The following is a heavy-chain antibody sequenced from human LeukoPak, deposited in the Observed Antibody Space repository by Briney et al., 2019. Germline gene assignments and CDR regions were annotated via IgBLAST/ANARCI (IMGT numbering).Heavy chain of an antibody. Sequence: GGSLRLSCIASGFTFGDYAMTWVRQAPGKGLEGVGFIRSKVYGGTPEYAASVKGRFTISRDDSKGIAYLQMNSLKTEDTAVYYCAKCGSSWFFDAFDIWGQGTMVTVSS. CDR1: GFTFGDYA. J-gene: IGHJ3*02. V-gene: IGHV3-49*04. D-gene: IGHD6-13*01. CDR3: AKCGSSWFFDAFDI. CDR2: IRSKVYGGTP.